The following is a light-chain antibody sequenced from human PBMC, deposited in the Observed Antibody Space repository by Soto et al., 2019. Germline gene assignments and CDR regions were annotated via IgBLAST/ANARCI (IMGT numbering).Light chain of an antibody. V-gene: IGLV2-14*01. Sequence: QFVLTQPASLSGSPGQSITISCTGTSSDVGGYNYVSWYQQHPGKAPKLMIYDVSNRPSGVSNRFSGSKSGNTASLTISGLQAEDEAYYYCSSSTSSSLPERVFVTGTNVTVL. J-gene: IGLJ1*01. CDR2: DVS. CDR3: SSSTSSSLPERV. CDR1: SSDVGGYNY.